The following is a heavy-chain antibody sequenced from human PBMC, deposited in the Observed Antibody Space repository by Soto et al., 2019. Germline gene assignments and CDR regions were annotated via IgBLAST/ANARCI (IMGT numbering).Heavy chain of an antibody. CDR3: ARDYYDSSGYYYFDY. D-gene: IGHD3-22*01. Sequence: PGWSLRLSCAVSGFTFSTYRMNWVRQAPGKGLEWVSSISSSSYIYYADSVKGRFTISRDNAKNSLYLQMNSLRAEDTAVYYCARDYYDSSGYYYFDYWGQGTLVTVSS. CDR1: GFTFSTYR. CDR2: ISSSSYI. V-gene: IGHV3-21*01. J-gene: IGHJ4*02.